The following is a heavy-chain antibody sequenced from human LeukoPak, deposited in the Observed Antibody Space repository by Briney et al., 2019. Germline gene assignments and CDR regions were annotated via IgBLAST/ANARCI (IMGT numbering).Heavy chain of an antibody. J-gene: IGHJ4*02. D-gene: IGHD3-3*01. CDR3: ARDRPLYYDFWSCYSPI. CDR2: IYYSGST. CDR1: GGSISSYY. Sequence: PSETLSLTCTVSGGSISSYYWSWIRQPPGKGLEWIGYIYYSGSTNYNPSLKSRVTISVDTSKNQFSLKLSSVTAADTAVYYCARDRPLYYDFWSCYSPIWGQGTLVTVSS. V-gene: IGHV4-59*01.